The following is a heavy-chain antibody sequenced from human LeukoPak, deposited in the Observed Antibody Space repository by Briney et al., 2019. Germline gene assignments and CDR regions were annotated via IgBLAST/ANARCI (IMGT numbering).Heavy chain of an antibody. J-gene: IGHJ6*03. CDR3: ARAVRTGGSITYYYYYYYMDV. CDR2: IYSGGST. D-gene: IGHD1-20*01. CDR1: GFTVSSNY. Sequence: PGGSLRLSCAASGFTVSSNYMSWVRQAPGKGLEWVSVIYSGGSTYYADSVKGRFTISRDNAKNSLYLQMNSLRAEDTAVYYCARAVRTGGSITYYYYYYYMDVWGKGTTVTISS. V-gene: IGHV3-53*01.